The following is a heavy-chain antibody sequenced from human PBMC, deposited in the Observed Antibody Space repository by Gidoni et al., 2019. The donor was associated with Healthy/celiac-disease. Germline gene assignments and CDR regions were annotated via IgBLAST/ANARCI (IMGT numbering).Heavy chain of an antibody. J-gene: IGHJ3*02. D-gene: IGHD3-22*01. CDR3: AKDRALSHYYYDSSGPGAFDI. V-gene: IGHV3-9*01. Sequence: EVQLVESGGGLVQPGRSLRLSCAASGFTFDAYAMHWVRQAPGKGLEWVSGISWNSGSIGYADSVKGRFTISRDNAKNSLYLQMNSLRAEDTALYYCAKDRALSHYYYDSSGPGAFDIWGQGTMVTVSS. CDR1: GFTFDAYA. CDR2: ISWNSGSI.